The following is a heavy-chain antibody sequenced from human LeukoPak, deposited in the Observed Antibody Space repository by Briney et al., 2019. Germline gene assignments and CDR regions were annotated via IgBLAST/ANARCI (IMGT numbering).Heavy chain of an antibody. Sequence: SETLSLTCTVSGGSISSYYWNWIRQPAGKGLEWIGRIYVSGNTNYNPSLKSRVTMSVDASKRQFSLNLTSVTAADTAVYYCAREGNYDILTGYSPGFFYYMDVWGKGTTVTVSS. CDR1: GGSISSYY. CDR2: IYVSGNT. CDR3: AREGNYDILTGYSPGFFYYMDV. J-gene: IGHJ6*03. D-gene: IGHD3-9*01. V-gene: IGHV4-4*07.